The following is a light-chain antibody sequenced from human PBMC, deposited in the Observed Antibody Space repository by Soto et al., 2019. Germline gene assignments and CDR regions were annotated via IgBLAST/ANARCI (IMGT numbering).Light chain of an antibody. CDR1: QSISSH. J-gene: IGKJ4*01. V-gene: IGKV1-39*01. CDR2: AAS. Sequence: DIQMTQSPSSLSASVGDRVTITCRASQSISSHLNWYQQKPGKAPKLLICAASTLLSGVPSRFSGSGSGTDFTLTISSLQPEDFATYSCQHSHSAPITFGGGTKVDIK. CDR3: QHSHSAPIT.